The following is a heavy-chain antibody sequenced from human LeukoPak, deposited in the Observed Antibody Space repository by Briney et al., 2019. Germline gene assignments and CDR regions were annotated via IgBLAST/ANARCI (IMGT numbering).Heavy chain of an antibody. J-gene: IGHJ4*02. CDR3: AKDREVATIGGFEY. D-gene: IGHD5-12*01. CDR2: ISYDGSNK. CDR1: GFTFSSYA. V-gene: IGHV3-30-3*02. Sequence: GRSLRLSCAASGFTFSSYAMHWVRQAPGKGLEWVAVISYDGSNKYYADSVKGRFTISRDNSKNTLYLQMNSLRADDTAVYYCAKDREVATIGGFEYWGQGTLVTVSS.